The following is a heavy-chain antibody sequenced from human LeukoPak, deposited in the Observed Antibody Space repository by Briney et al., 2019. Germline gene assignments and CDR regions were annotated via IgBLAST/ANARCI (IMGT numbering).Heavy chain of an antibody. D-gene: IGHD3-9*01. CDR1: GFTFSSYW. V-gene: IGHV3-7*04. Sequence: GGSLRLSCAASGFTFSSYWMSWVRQAPGKGLEWVANIKQDGSEKYYVDSVKGRFTISRDNAKNSLYLQMNSLRAEDTAVYYCAREGDYDILTGYYFYYFDYWGQGTLVTVSS. CDR3: AREGDYDILTGYYFYYFDY. J-gene: IGHJ4*02. CDR2: IKQDGSEK.